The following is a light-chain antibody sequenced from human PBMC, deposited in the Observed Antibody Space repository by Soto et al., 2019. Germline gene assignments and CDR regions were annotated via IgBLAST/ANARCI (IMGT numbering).Light chain of an antibody. CDR3: CSYVGYFCV. CDR2: DVT. J-gene: IGLJ3*02. V-gene: IGLV2-11*01. Sequence: QSALTQPRSVSGSPGQSVTISCTGTSRDVGGYDYLSWLQHHPGKVPKLMIYDVTERPSGVPDRFSASKSGNTASLIISVFYAEDEDDYYSCSYVGYFCVFGGGIKLTVL. CDR1: SRDVGGYDY.